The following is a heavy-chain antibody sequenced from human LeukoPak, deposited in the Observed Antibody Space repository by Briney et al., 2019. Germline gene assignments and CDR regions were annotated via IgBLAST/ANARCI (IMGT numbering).Heavy chain of an antibody. CDR1: GFTFSTYS. CDR3: ATASRSYLPDS. Sequence: GGSLRLSCAASGFTFSTYSMNWVRQAPGKGLEWVSSVSSSSYIYYADSVKGRFTISRDNAKNSLYLQMDSLRAEDTAVYYCATASRSYLPDSWGQGTLVTVSS. CDR2: VSSSSYI. J-gene: IGHJ4*02. V-gene: IGHV3-21*01. D-gene: IGHD1-26*01.